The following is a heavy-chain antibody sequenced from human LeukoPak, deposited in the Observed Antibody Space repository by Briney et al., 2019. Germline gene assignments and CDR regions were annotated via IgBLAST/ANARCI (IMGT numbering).Heavy chain of an antibody. Sequence: PGGSLRLSCAASGFTVSSNYMSWVRQAPGKGLEWVSVIYSGGNTYYADSVKGRFTISRDNSKNTLYLQMNSLRAEDTAVYYCNGVSTVIRDYWGQGTLVTVSS. V-gene: IGHV3-66*01. D-gene: IGHD2-8*01. J-gene: IGHJ4*02. CDR2: IYSGGNT. CDR3: NGVSTVIRDY. CDR1: GFTVSSNY.